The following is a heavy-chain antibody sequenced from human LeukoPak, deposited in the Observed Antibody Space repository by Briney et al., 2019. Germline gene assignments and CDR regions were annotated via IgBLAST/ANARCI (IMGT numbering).Heavy chain of an antibody. CDR3: ARRSSSWYSKIDS. CDR2: IYYSGST. V-gene: IGHV4-39*01. J-gene: IGHJ4*02. CDR1: GGSISGSSYF. D-gene: IGHD6-13*01. Sequence: SETLSLTCTVSGGSISGSSYFWGWIRQPPGKGLEWIGSIYYSGSTYYNPSLKSRVTISVAKNQFSLKLSSVTAADTAVYYCARRSSSWYSKIDSWGQGTLVTVSS.